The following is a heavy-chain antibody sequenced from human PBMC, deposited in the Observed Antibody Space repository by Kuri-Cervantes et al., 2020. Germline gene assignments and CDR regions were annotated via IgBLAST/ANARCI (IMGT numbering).Heavy chain of an antibody. Sequence: GESLKISCAASGFTFSSYSMNWVRQAPGKGLEWVSSISSSSSYIYYADSVKGRFTISRDNSNNMLYLQMNSLRAEDTAVYYCARVNYGDYGGYFDYWGQGTLVTVSS. CDR2: ISSSSSYI. J-gene: IGHJ4*02. V-gene: IGHV3-21*01. CDR3: ARVNYGDYGGYFDY. CDR1: GFTFSSYS. D-gene: IGHD4-17*01.